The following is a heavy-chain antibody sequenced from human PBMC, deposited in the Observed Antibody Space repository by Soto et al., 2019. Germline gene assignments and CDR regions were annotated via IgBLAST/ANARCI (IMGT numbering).Heavy chain of an antibody. CDR3: AADSSGWYELDY. CDR1: GFTFTSSA. Sequence: ASVKVSCKASGFTFTSSAGQWVRQARGQRLEWIGWIVVGSGNTNYAQKFQERVTITRDMSTSTAYMELSSLRSEDTAVYYCAADSSGWYELDYWGQGTLVTVSS. CDR2: IVVGSGNT. J-gene: IGHJ4*02. D-gene: IGHD6-19*01. V-gene: IGHV1-58*01.